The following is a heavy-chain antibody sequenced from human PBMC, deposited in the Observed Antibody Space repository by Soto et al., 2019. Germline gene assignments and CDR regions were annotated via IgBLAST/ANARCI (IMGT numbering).Heavy chain of an antibody. J-gene: IGHJ6*02. Sequence: ASVKVSCKASGYSFTDYHIHWVRQAPGQGLEWLGRINPNSGGTSTAQKFQGWVTMTTDTSISTASMELTRLTSDDTAIYYCARGDSTDCSNGVCSFFYNHDMDVWGQGTTVTVSS. CDR2: INPNSGGT. CDR1: GYSFTDYH. D-gene: IGHD2-8*01. V-gene: IGHV1-2*04. CDR3: ARGDSTDCSNGVCSFFYNHDMDV.